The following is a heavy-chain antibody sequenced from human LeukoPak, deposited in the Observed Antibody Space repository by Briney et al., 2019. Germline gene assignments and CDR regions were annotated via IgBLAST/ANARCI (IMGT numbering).Heavy chain of an antibody. V-gene: IGHV3-23*01. D-gene: IGHD1-26*01. CDR2: ISDSGGST. CDR1: GFTFSSYV. CDR3: ARRALGDLYYFDC. J-gene: IGHJ4*02. Sequence: GGSLGLSCAASGFTFSSYVMNWVRQAPGKGLEWVSAISDSGGSTYHADSVKGRFAISRDNSKNTLYLQMNSLRAEDTAVYYCARRALGDLYYFDCWGQGTLVTVSS.